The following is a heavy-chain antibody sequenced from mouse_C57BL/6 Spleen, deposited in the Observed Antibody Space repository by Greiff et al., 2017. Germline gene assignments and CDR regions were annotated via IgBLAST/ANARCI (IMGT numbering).Heavy chain of an antibody. CDR1: GYTFTDYY. V-gene: IGHV1-76*01. Sequence: VQLQQSGAELVRPGASVKLSCKASGYTFTDYYINWVKQRPGQGLEWIARIYPGSGNTYYNEKFKGKATLTAEKSSSTAYMQLSSLTSEDSAVYFCAREGRTMVTRDWYFDVWGTGTTVTVSS. D-gene: IGHD2-2*01. CDR2: IYPGSGNT. CDR3: AREGRTMVTRDWYFDV. J-gene: IGHJ1*03.